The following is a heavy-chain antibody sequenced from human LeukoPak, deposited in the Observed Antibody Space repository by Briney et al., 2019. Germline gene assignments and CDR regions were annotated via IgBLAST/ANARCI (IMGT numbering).Heavy chain of an antibody. D-gene: IGHD3-22*01. CDR3: AREHPGYYYDSSGYRHAFDI. CDR2: IWYDGSNK. Sequence: PGGSLRLSCAASGFTFSSYGMPWVRQAPGKGLEWVAVIWYDGSNKYYADSVKGRFTISRDNSKNTLYLQMNSLRAEDTAVYYCAREHPGYYYDSSGYRHAFDIWGQGTMVTVSS. J-gene: IGHJ3*02. CDR1: GFTFSSYG. V-gene: IGHV3-33*01.